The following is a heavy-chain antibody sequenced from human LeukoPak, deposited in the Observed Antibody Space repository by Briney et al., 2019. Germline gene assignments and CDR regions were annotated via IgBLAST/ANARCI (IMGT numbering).Heavy chain of an antibody. Sequence: GGSLRLSCTASGFTFTSYWMHWVRQDPGKGLVWVSRINADGSRITYADSVKGRFTISRDNAKNTLYLQMNSLRAEDTAVYYCTRDSVGPTVPPPFDYWGRGTLVTVSS. CDR1: GFTFTSYW. D-gene: IGHD1-26*01. CDR3: TRDSVGPTVPPPFDY. V-gene: IGHV3-74*01. CDR2: INADGSRI. J-gene: IGHJ4*02.